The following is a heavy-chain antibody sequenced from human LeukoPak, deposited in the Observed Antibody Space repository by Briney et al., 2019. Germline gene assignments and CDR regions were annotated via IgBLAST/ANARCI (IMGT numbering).Heavy chain of an antibody. Sequence: ASVKVSCKASGYTFTSYDINWVRQATGQGLEWMGWMGPNRDNTVYAQKFQGRVTITRNTSISTAYMELRSLRSEDTAVYYCARGRIGAFDIWGQGTMVIVSS. V-gene: IGHV1-8*03. CDR2: MGPNRDNT. CDR3: ARGRIGAFDI. CDR1: GYTFTSYD. J-gene: IGHJ3*02.